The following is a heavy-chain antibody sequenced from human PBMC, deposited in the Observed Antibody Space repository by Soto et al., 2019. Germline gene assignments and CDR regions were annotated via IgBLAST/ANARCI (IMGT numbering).Heavy chain of an antibody. D-gene: IGHD3-3*01. V-gene: IGHV1-18*01. CDR1: GYTFTSYG. CDR2: ISAYNGNT. J-gene: IGHJ4*02. Sequence: QVQLVQSGAEVKKPGASVKVSCKASGYTFTSYGISWVRQAPGQGLEWMGWISAYNGNTNYAQKLQGRVTMTTDTSTSTAYMELRSLRSDDTAVYYCARVPRYDFWSGYYINYFDYWGQGTLVTVSS. CDR3: ARVPRYDFWSGYYINYFDY.